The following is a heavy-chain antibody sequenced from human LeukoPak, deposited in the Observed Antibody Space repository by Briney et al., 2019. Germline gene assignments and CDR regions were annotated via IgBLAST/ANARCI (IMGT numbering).Heavy chain of an antibody. D-gene: IGHD3-10*01. J-gene: IGHJ6*03. CDR1: GGSISSSSYY. V-gene: IGHV4-39*07. CDR3: AREVGTYGSGSYYYYYYYMDV. Sequence: SETLSLTCTVSGGSISSSSYYWGWIRQPPGKGLECIGSIYYSGSTYYNPSLKSRVTISVDTSKNQFSLKLSSVTAADTAVYYCAREVGTYGSGSYYYYYYYMDVWGKGTTVTVSS. CDR2: IYYSGST.